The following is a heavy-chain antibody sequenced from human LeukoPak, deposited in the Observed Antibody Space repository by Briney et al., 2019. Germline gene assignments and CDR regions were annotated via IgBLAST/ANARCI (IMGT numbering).Heavy chain of an antibody. J-gene: IGHJ4*02. CDR2: IRYDSNKN. CDR3: AKDKDPWKSTSISDFDY. D-gene: IGHD1-1*01. V-gene: IGHV3-30*02. Sequence: GGSLRLSCAASGFTFSSYGMHWVRQTPGKGLEWVAFIRYDSNKNYYRESVKGRFTISRDNSKNTLYLQMNGLRAEDTAVYFCAKDKDPWKSTSISDFDYWGQGTLVTVSS. CDR1: GFTFSSYG.